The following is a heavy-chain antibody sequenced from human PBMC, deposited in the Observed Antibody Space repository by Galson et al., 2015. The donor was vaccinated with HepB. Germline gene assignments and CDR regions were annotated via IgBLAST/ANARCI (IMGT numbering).Heavy chain of an antibody. CDR2: ISGSSTYM. V-gene: IGHV3-21*06. CDR1: GFAFSDYA. Sequence: SLRLSCAASGFAFSDYAMNWGRQAPGKGLEWVSSISGSSTYMLYADSVKGRFTISRDNAKNSLYLQMNSLGAEDTAVYFCARGPSQLWSYFDYWGQGTLVTVSP. CDR3: ARGPSQLWSYFDY. D-gene: IGHD1-1*01. J-gene: IGHJ4*02.